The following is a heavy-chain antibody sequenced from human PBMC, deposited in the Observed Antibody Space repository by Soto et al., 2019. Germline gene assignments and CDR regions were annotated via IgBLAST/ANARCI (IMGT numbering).Heavy chain of an antibody. CDR1: GGTFSSYA. CDR2: IIPIFGTA. J-gene: IGHJ5*02. CDR3: ARMVVGAHKAYWFDP. V-gene: IGHV1-69*13. Sequence: SVKVSCKASGGTFSSYAISWVRQAPGQGLEWMGGIIPIFGTANYAQKFQGRVTITADESTSTAYMELSSLRSEDTAVYYCARMVVGAHKAYWFDPFGQGTRFTFCS. D-gene: IGHD1-26*01.